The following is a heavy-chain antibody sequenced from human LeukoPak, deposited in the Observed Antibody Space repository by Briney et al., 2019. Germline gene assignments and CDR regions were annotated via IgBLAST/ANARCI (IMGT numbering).Heavy chain of an antibody. CDR3: ARDRITMVRGVIITRHWFDP. V-gene: IGHV3-30*04. Sequence: GGSLRLSCAASRFTFSSYAMHWVRQAPGKGLEWVAVISYDGSNKYYADSVKGRFTISRDNSKNTLHLQMNSLRAEDTAVYYCARDRITMVRGVIITRHWFDPWGQGTLVTVSS. CDR1: RFTFSSYA. CDR2: ISYDGSNK. J-gene: IGHJ5*02. D-gene: IGHD3-10*01.